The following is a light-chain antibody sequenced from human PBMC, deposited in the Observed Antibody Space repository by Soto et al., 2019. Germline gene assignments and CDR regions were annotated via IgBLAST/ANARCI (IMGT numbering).Light chain of an antibody. V-gene: IGLV1-44*01. Sequence: LTQPPSASGTPGRRVTISCSGSSSNIGSNTVNWYQQLPGTAPKLLIYSNNQRPSGVPDRFSGSKSGTSASLAISGLQSEDEADYYCAAWDDSLNGPVVFGGGTKVTVL. CDR1: SSNIGSNT. CDR3: AAWDDSLNGPVV. J-gene: IGLJ2*01. CDR2: SNN.